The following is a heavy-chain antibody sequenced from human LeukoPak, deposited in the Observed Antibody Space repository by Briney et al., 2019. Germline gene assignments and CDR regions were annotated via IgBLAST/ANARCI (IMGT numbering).Heavy chain of an antibody. Sequence: GASVKVSCKASGYTLTGYYMHWVRQAPGQGLEWMGWINPNSGGTNYAQKFQGRVTMTRDTSISTAYMELSRLRSDDTAVYYCARDPWIQLWTTTGRGNWFDPWGQGTLVTASS. CDR2: INPNSGGT. J-gene: IGHJ5*02. CDR1: GYTLTGYY. V-gene: IGHV1-2*02. CDR3: ARDPWIQLWTTTGRGNWFDP. D-gene: IGHD5-18*01.